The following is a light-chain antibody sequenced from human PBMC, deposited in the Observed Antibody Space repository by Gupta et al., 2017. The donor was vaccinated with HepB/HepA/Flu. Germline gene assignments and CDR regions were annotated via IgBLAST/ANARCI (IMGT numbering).Light chain of an antibody. Sequence: DIQMTQSPSSLSASVGDRVTIPCRASQSISSYLNWYQQKPGKAAELLLYAASTAQTTVPSTFSSSSSSTAFTLTIISRQPADFATYYCRQTYDTRRTFGRGTKVEIK. CDR3: RQTYDTRRT. J-gene: IGKJ4*01. CDR2: AAS. CDR1: QSISSY. V-gene: IGKV1-39*01.